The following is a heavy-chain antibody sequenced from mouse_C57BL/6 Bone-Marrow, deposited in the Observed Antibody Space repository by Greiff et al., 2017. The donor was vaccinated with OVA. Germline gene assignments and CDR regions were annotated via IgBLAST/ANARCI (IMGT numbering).Heavy chain of an antibody. V-gene: IGHV14-4*01. J-gene: IGHJ4*01. D-gene: IGHD1-1*01. CDR2: IDPENGAT. CDR3: TTRTVVPFYAMDY. CDR1: GFNIKDDY. Sequence: VQLQQSGAELVRPGASVKLSCTASGFNIKDDYMHWVKQRPEQGLEWIGWIDPENGATEYASKFQGQATITAVKSSNTAYLQRSSLTSEDTAVYYCTTRTVVPFYAMDYWGQGTSVTVAS.